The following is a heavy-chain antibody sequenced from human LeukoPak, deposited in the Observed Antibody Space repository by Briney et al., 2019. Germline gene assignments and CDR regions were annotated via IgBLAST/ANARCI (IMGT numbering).Heavy chain of an antibody. Sequence: PGGSLRLSCAASGFTFSNYGMHWVRQAPGKGLEWVAVISYDGSETHYADSVKGRFTIPRDNSKNTLYLQMNSLRAEDTAVYYCARDGIAAAGQYYCYGMDVWGQGTTVTVSS. CDR3: ARDGIAAAGQYYCYGMDV. V-gene: IGHV3-30*03. CDR2: ISYDGSET. J-gene: IGHJ6*02. CDR1: GFTFSNYG. D-gene: IGHD6-13*01.